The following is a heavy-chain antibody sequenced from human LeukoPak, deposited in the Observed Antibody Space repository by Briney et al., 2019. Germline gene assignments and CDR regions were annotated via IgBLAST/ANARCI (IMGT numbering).Heavy chain of an antibody. CDR1: GFTFSSYE. J-gene: IGHJ6*04. CDR3: AELGITMIGGV. D-gene: IGHD3-10*02. Sequence: GSLRLSCAASGFTFSSYEMNWVRQAPGKGLEWVSYISSSGSTIYYADSVKGRFTISRDNAKNSLYLQMNSLRAEDAAVYYCAELGITMIGGVWGKGTTVTISS. V-gene: IGHV3-48*03. CDR2: ISSSGSTI.